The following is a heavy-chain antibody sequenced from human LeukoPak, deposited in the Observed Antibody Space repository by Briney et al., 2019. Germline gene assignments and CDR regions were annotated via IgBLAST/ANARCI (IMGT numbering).Heavy chain of an antibody. CDR1: GGSISSGSYY. CDR2: IYTSGST. CDR3: ARGVDITMVRGVIIWVPNYFDY. D-gene: IGHD3-10*01. V-gene: IGHV4-61*02. Sequence: SETLSLTCTVSGGSISSGSYYWSWIRQPAGKGLEWIGRIYTSGSTNYNPSLKSRVTISVDTSKNQFSLKLSSVTAADTAVYYCARGVDITMVRGVIIWVPNYFDYWGQGTLVTVSS. J-gene: IGHJ4*02.